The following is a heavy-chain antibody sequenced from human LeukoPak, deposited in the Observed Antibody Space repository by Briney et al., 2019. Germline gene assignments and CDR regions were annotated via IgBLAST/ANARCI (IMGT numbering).Heavy chain of an antibody. Sequence: SETLSPTCTVSGGSISSGDYFWSWIRQPPGKGLEWIGYIYYSGSTYYNPSLKSRVTISVDTSKNQFSLKLSSVTAADTAVYYCARAGGMDDHWGQGTLVTVSS. D-gene: IGHD1-14*01. V-gene: IGHV4-30-4*01. J-gene: IGHJ4*02. CDR3: ARAGGMDDH. CDR2: IYYSGST. CDR1: GGSISSGDYF.